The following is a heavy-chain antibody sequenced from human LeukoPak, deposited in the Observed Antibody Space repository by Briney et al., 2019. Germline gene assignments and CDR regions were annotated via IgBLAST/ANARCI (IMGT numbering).Heavy chain of an antibody. CDR2: ISTYKGNT. CDR1: GYTFISYG. D-gene: IGHD3-16*02. V-gene: IGHV1-18*01. CDR3: ARDGLGLWGSYRELDP. Sequence: GASVKVSCKASGYTFISYGISWVRQAPGQGLEWMGWISTYKGNTNYAQKLQGRVTMTTDTSTSTAYMELRSLRSDDTAVYYCARDGLGLWGSYRELDPWGQGTLVTVSS. J-gene: IGHJ5*02.